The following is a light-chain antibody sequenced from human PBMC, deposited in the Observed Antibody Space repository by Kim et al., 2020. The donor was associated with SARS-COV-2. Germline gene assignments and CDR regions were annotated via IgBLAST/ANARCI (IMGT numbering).Light chain of an antibody. J-gene: IGKJ5*01. Sequence: DIQMTQSPSSLSASVGDRVTITCRASQMISNYLSWFQQKRPGTSPKLLIYDAFSLHTGVPPRFSGSLSGTNFSLTIRSLQPEDFATYYCQQSFSKSITFGQGTRLEIK. V-gene: IGKV1-39*01. CDR1: QMISNY. CDR3: QQSFSKSIT. CDR2: DAF.